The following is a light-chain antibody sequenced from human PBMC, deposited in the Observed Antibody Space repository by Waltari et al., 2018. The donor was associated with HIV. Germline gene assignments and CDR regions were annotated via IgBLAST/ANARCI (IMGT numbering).Light chain of an antibody. V-gene: IGLV1-40*01. CDR3: QSYDSSLSAWV. CDR2: GYI. J-gene: IGLJ3*02. Sequence: QPVLTQPPSVSGAPGLGVTVSCTGSGSNIGAGYDVHWYQQLPGTAPKLLIYGYIKRPSGVPDRFSASKSGTSASLAITGLQAEDEADYYCQSYDSSLSAWVFGGGTKLTVL. CDR1: GSNIGAGYD.